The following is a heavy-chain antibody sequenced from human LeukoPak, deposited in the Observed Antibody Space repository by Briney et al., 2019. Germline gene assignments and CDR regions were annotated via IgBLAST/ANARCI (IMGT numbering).Heavy chain of an antibody. D-gene: IGHD6-25*01. CDR1: GFTFSSYG. Sequence: GGSLRLSCAASGFTFSSYGMHWVRQAPGKGLEWVAFIRHDGSNKYYADSVKGRFTISRDNSKNTLYLQMNSLRAEDTAVYYCAKDGREVRTMAATYYYYYGIDVWGQGTTVTVSS. CDR2: IRHDGSNK. J-gene: IGHJ6*02. CDR3: AKDGREVRTMAATYYYYYGIDV. V-gene: IGHV3-30*02.